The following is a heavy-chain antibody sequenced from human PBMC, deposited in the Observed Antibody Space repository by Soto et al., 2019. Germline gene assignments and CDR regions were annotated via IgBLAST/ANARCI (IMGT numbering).Heavy chain of an antibody. D-gene: IGHD3-10*01. V-gene: IGHV3-23*01. Sequence: EVQLLESGGGLVQPGGSLRLSCAASGFGLSNYAMTWVRQAPGKGLGWVSSITTNGATTYYADSVKGRFTISGDNSKNTLYLQMNSLRAEDPAGYHCGKRAWRDSSGSSDYLGQGTLVTVSS. J-gene: IGHJ4*01. CDR2: ITTNGATT. CDR3: GKRAWRDSSGSSDY. CDR1: GFGLSNYA.